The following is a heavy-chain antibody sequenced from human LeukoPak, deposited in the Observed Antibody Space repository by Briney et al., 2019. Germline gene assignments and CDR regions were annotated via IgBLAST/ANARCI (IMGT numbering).Heavy chain of an antibody. Sequence: SETLSPTCTVSGGSISSYYWSWIRQPPGKGLEWIGYIYYSGSTNYNPSLKSRVTISVDTSKNQFSLKLSSVTAADTAVYYCARVSVVRGVIHPWGQGTLVTVSS. CDR3: ARVSVVRGVIHP. J-gene: IGHJ5*02. V-gene: IGHV4-59*01. D-gene: IGHD3-10*01. CDR1: GGSISSYY. CDR2: IYYSGST.